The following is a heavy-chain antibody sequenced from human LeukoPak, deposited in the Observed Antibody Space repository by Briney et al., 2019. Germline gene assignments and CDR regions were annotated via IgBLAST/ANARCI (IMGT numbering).Heavy chain of an antibody. V-gene: IGHV3-23*01. J-gene: IGHJ3*02. CDR1: GFTFSSYA. D-gene: IGHD2-2*01. Sequence: GGSLRLSCAASGFTFSSYAMSWVRQAPGKGLEWVSAISGSGGSTYYADSVKGRFTISRDNSKNTLFLQMNSLRAEDTAVYYCAKDLGYCSSTSCYLDAFDIWGQGTMDTVS. CDR3: AKDLGYCSSTSCYLDAFDI. CDR2: ISGSGGST.